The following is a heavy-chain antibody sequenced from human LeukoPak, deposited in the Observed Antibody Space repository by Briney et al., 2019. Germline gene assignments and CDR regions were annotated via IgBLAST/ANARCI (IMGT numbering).Heavy chain of an antibody. Sequence: SETLSLPCTVSGGSISSSSYYGRWIRQPPGEGLGWHGSSCYCENIYYNTYLTSHVTKSVDKSHNESSMELSSVTAADTAVYYCARVWAYNWNYVDEGGQATLVTLPS. D-gene: IGHD1-20*01. CDR2: SCYCENI. CDR3: ARVWAYNWNYVDE. V-gene: IGHV4-39*07. J-gene: IGHJ4*02. CDR1: GGSISSSSYY.